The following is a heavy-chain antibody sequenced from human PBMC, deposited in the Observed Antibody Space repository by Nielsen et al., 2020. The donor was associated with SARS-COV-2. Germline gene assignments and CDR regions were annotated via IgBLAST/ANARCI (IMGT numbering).Heavy chain of an antibody. CDR2: ISWNSGNI. Sequence: GGSLRLSCAASGFPFDDYAMHWVRQAPGKGLEWVSGISWNSGNIGYADSVKGRFTISRDNAKNSLYLQMNSLRAEDTALYYCAKDGLWFGDPGDYYGMDVWGQGTTVTVSS. J-gene: IGHJ6*02. D-gene: IGHD3-10*01. CDR3: AKDGLWFGDPGDYYGMDV. V-gene: IGHV3-9*01. CDR1: GFPFDDYA.